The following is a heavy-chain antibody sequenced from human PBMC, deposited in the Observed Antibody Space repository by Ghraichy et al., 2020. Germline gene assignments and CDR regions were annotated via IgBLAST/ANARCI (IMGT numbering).Heavy chain of an antibody. CDR3: ARDPRYCSSTSCHNWFDP. CDR1: GFTFSSYS. CDR2: ISSSSSYI. V-gene: IGHV3-21*01. Sequence: GGSLRLSCAASGFTFSSYSMNWVRQAPGKGLEWVSSISSSSSYIYYADSVKGRFTISRDNAKNSLYLQMNSLRAEDTAVYYCARDPRYCSSTSCHNWFDPWGQGTLVTVSS. D-gene: IGHD2-2*01. J-gene: IGHJ5*02.